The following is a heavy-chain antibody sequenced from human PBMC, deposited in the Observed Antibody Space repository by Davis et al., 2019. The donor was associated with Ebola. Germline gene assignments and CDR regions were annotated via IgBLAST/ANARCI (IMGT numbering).Heavy chain of an antibody. V-gene: IGHV3-7*01. CDR2: IKQDGSEK. CDR3: TGSDGDYDY. Sequence: GESLKISCAASGFTFSGSAMHWVRQAPGKGLEWVANIKQDGSEKYYVDSVKGRFTISRDNAKNSLYLQMNSLRAEDTAVYYCTGSDGDYDYWGQGTLVTVSS. CDR1: GFTFSGSA. J-gene: IGHJ4*02. D-gene: IGHD4-17*01.